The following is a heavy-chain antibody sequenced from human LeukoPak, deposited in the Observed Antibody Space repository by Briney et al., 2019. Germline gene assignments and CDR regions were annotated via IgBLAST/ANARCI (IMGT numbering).Heavy chain of an antibody. D-gene: IGHD6-13*01. CDR1: GGTFSSYA. V-gene: IGHV1-69*13. Sequence: ASVKVSCKASGGTFSSYAISWVRQAPGQGLEWMGGIIPIFGTANYAQKFQGRVTITADESTSTAYMELSSLRSEDTAVYYCARDRSSSWSENYYYYYMDVWGKGSTVTVSS. CDR2: IIPIFGTA. J-gene: IGHJ6*03. CDR3: ARDRSSSWSENYYYYYMDV.